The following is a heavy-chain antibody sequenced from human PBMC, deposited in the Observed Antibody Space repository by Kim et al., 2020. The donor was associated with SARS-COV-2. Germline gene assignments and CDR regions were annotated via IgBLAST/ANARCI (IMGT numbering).Heavy chain of an antibody. CDR3: ARTRPRVNWFDP. D-gene: IGHD2-2*01. Sequence: ASVKVSCKASGYTFTSYDINWVRQATGQGLEWMGWMNPNSGNTGYAQKFQGRVTMTRNTSISTAYMELSSLRSEDTAVYYCARTRPRVNWFDPWGQGTLVTVSS. CDR1: GYTFTSYD. V-gene: IGHV1-8*01. CDR2: MNPNSGNT. J-gene: IGHJ5*02.